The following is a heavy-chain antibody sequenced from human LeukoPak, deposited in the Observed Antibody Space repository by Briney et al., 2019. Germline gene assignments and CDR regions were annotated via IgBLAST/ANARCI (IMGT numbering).Heavy chain of an antibody. CDR2: ISNSGSSI. V-gene: IGHV3-11*01. J-gene: IGHJ4*02. CDR1: GFTFRDYY. CDR3: VRGPSDSSLPGY. D-gene: IGHD3-22*01. Sequence: KTGGSLRLSCIASGFTFRDYYMSWIRQVPGRGLECVSHISNSGSSIYYADSVKGRFTISRDNGKNSLFLQMNSLRVEDTAVYYCVRGPSDSSLPGYWGQGTLVTVSS.